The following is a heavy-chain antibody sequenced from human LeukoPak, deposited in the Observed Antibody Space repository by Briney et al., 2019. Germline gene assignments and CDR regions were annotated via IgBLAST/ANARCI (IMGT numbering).Heavy chain of an antibody. J-gene: IGHJ4*02. CDR2: IYYSGST. CDR3: ASTSRDGYNYVY. V-gene: IGHV4-59*01. D-gene: IGHD5-24*01. CDR1: GGSISSYY. Sequence: SETLSLTCTVSGGSISSYYWSWIRQPPGKGLEWIGYIYYSGSTNYNPSLKSRVTISVDTSKNQFSLKLSSVTAADTAVYYCASTSRDGYNYVYWGQGTLVTV.